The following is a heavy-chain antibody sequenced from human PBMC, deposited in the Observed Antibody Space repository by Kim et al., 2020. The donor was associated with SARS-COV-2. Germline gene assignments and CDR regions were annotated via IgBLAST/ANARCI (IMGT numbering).Heavy chain of an antibody. CDR3: AHDIDVGYSSGWYGHREYFDY. CDR2: IYWDDDK. D-gene: IGHD6-19*01. CDR1: GFSLSTSGVG. Sequence: SGPTLVKPTQTLTLTCTFSGFSLSTSGVGVGWIRQPPGKALEWLALIYWDDDKRYSPSLKSRLTITKDTSKNQVVLTMTNMDPVDTATYYCAHDIDVGYSSGWYGHREYFDYWGQGTLVTVSS. V-gene: IGHV2-5*02. J-gene: IGHJ4*02.